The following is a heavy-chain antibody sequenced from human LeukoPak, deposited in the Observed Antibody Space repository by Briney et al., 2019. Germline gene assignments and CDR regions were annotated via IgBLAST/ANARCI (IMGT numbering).Heavy chain of an antibody. CDR3: ARGGYSPPFDP. V-gene: IGHV4-39*07. D-gene: IGHD5-12*01. CDR2: IYYGGST. Sequence: PSETLSLTCTVSGGSISRTGSNYWGWIRQPPGKGLEWIGSIYYGGSTYYNPSLRSRVTKSIDTSKNQFSLKLSSVTAADTAVYYCARGGYSPPFDPWGQGTLVTVSS. CDR1: GGSISRTGSNY. J-gene: IGHJ5*02.